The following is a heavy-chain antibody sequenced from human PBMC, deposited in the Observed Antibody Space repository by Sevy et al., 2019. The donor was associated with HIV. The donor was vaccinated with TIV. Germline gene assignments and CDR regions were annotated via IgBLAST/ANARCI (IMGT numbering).Heavy chain of an antibody. CDR3: ASFSGGSKGTAFDY. J-gene: IGHJ4*02. Sequence: GGSLRLSCTASGFTVNTNYMSWVRHAPEKGLEWVSVIYSGGSTYYADSVKGRFTISRDNSKNTVYLQMNSLRAEDTAVYYCASFSGGSKGTAFDYWGQGTLVTVSS. CDR2: IYSGGST. V-gene: IGHV3-53*01. CDR1: GFTVNTNY. D-gene: IGHD2-15*01.